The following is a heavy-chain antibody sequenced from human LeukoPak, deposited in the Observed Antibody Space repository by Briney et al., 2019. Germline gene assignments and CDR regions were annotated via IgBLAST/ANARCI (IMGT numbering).Heavy chain of an antibody. V-gene: IGHV1-69*05. CDR1: GGTFSSYA. CDR2: IIPIFGTA. J-gene: IGHJ6*02. CDR3: ASGLGFCSGSDCTNLVKDYYYGMNV. D-gene: IGHD2-15*01. Sequence: SVKVSCKASGGTFSSYAISWVRQAPGQGLGWMGGIIPIFGTANYAQKFQGRVTITTDESTSTAYMELSSLRSEDTAVYYCASGLGFCSGSDCTNLVKDYYYGMNVWGQGTTVTVSS.